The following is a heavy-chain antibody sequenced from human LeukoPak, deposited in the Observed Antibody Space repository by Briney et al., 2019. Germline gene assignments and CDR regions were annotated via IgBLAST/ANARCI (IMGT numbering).Heavy chain of an antibody. CDR1: GYSISSGYY. V-gene: IGHV4-38-2*02. J-gene: IGHJ6*03. CDR2: IYHSGST. D-gene: IGHD6-13*01. CDR3: VRVAAGTYGLTGYYYYMDV. Sequence: PSETLSLTCTVSGYSISSGYYWGWFRAPPGKGLEWIGSIYHSGSTYYNPSLKSRVTISVDTSNNQFSLNLSSVTAADTAVYYCVRVAAGTYGLTGYYYYMDVWGKGTTVTVSS.